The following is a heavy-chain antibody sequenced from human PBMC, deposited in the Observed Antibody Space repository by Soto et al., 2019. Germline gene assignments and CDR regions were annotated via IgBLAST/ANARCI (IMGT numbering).Heavy chain of an antibody. CDR3: ARGRLVGDNGGKNWFDP. V-gene: IGHV3-48*01. D-gene: IGHD2-15*01. J-gene: IGHJ5*02. CDR1: GFTFSSYS. Sequence: GGSLRLSCAASGFTFSSYSMNWVRQAPGKGLEWVSYISGNSRTIYYAHSVKGRFTISRDNAKNSLYLQMNSLRAEDTAVYYCARGRLVGDNGGKNWFDPWGQGTLVTVSS. CDR2: ISGNSRTI.